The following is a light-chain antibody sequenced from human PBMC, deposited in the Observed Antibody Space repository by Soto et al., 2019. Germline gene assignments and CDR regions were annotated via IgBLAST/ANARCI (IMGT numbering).Light chain of an antibody. CDR3: QQAASFPIT. CDR2: DMS. Sequence: DIQLTQSPSTLSASIGDRVTITCRASQSISSGLAWYQQKPGKAPNLLIYDMSNLESGVPSRFSGSGSGTDFTLTISSLQPEDFATYYCQQAASFPITFGQGTRLEI. J-gene: IGKJ5*01. V-gene: IGKV1-5*01. CDR1: QSISSG.